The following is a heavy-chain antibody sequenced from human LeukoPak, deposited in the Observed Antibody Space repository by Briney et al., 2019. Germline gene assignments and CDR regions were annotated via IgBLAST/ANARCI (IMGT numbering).Heavy chain of an antibody. CDR1: GYSFTSYW. J-gene: IGHJ4*02. CDR3: ARRLTSSGYYKYFDY. V-gene: IGHV5-51*01. CDR2: IYPGDSDT. Sequence: GESLKISCKGSGYSFTSYWIGWVRQMPGKGLEWMGIIYPGDSDTRYSPSFQGQVTISADKSISTAYLQWSSLKASDTAMYYCARRLTSSGYYKYFDYWGQGTLVTVSS. D-gene: IGHD3-22*01.